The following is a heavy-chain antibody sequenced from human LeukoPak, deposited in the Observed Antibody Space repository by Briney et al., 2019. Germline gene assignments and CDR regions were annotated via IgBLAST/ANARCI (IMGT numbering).Heavy chain of an antibody. Sequence: GASVKVSCKASGYTFTGYYMHWVRQAPGQGLEWMGWINTYNGNTIYTHQLQGRLTMTTDTSTSTVYMDLRNLISDDTALYYCARDFCSGGGCYHSLAYWGQGALVTVSS. D-gene: IGHD2-15*01. V-gene: IGHV1-18*04. CDR3: ARDFCSGGGCYHSLAY. CDR2: INTYNGNT. J-gene: IGHJ4*02. CDR1: GYTFTGYY.